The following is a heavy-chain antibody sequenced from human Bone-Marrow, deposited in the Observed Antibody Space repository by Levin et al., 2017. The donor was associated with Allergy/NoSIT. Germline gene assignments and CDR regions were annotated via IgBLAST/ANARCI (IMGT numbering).Heavy chain of an antibody. CDR2: IYPDDSDT. V-gene: IGHV5-51*01. J-gene: IGHJ4*02. CDR1: GSNFADYW. Sequence: PGGSLRLSCKGSGSNFADYWIGWVRQMPGKGLEWMGIIYPDDSDTTYSPSFQGQVTISADKSINTAYLQWSSLKASDTAIYYCARRRYGPIDHWGQGTLVTVSS. CDR3: ARRRYGPIDH. D-gene: IGHD4/OR15-4a*01.